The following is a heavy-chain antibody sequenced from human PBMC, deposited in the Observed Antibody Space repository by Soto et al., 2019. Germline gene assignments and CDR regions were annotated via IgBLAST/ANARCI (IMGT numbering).Heavy chain of an antibody. CDR3: AGANYDILTGYYNWFDP. Sequence: KPSETLSLTCTVSGGSISSSSYYWGWIRQPPGKGLEWIGSIYYSGSTYYNPSLKSRVTISVDTSKNQFSLKLSSVTAADTAVYYCAGANYDILTGYYNWFDPWGQGTLVTVSS. D-gene: IGHD3-9*01. CDR1: GGSISSSSYY. CDR2: IYYSGST. J-gene: IGHJ5*02. V-gene: IGHV4-39*01.